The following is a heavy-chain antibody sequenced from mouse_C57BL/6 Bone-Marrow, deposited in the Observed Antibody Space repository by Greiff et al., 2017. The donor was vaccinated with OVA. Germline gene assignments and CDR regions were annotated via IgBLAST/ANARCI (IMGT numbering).Heavy chain of an antibody. V-gene: IGHV1-81*01. Sequence: LVESGAELARPGASVKLSCKASGYTFTSYGISWVKQRTGQGLEWIGEIYPRSGNTYYNEKFKGKATLTADKSSSTAYMELRSLTSEDSAVYFCAREGAYYYGSSYDYFDYWGQGTTLTVSS. D-gene: IGHD1-1*01. CDR1: GYTFTSYG. CDR3: AREGAYYYGSSYDYFDY. J-gene: IGHJ2*01. CDR2: IYPRSGNT.